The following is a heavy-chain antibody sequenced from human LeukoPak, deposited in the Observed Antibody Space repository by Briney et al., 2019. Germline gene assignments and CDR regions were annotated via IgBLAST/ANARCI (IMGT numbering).Heavy chain of an antibody. Sequence: GASVKASCKASGYTFTTYDINWVRQATGQGLEWMGWMNPNSSNTGYAQKFQGRVTMTRNTSISTAYMELSSLRSEDTAVYYCARNYVLLWFGDPPQLLNWFDPWGQGTLVTVSS. CDR3: ARNYVLLWFGDPPQLLNWFDP. CDR2: MNPNSSNT. J-gene: IGHJ5*02. D-gene: IGHD3-10*01. CDR1: GYTFTTYD. V-gene: IGHV1-8*01.